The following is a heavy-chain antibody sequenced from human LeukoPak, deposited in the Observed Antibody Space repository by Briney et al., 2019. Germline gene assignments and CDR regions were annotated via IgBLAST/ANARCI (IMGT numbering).Heavy chain of an antibody. V-gene: IGHV3-48*02. CDR1: GFAFSDYS. CDR3: ARVHRGYSYGRLDY. D-gene: IGHD5-18*01. CDR2: ISSSDNTI. Sequence: GGSLRLSCAASGFAFSDYSMNWVRQAPGKGLEWASYISSSDNTIHYADSVKGRFTISRDNAKNSLYLEMNSLRDEDTAVYYCARVHRGYSYGRLDYWGQGTLVTVSS. J-gene: IGHJ4*02.